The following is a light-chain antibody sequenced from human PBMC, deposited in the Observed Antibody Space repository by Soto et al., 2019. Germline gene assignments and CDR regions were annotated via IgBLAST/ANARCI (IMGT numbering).Light chain of an antibody. Sequence: DIQLTQSPSFLSASVGDRVTITCRASQGISTYLAWYLQRPGKAPKLRIYGASTLQSGVPSRFSGSGSVTECTLTISSLQPEDFGTYYCQQLNSDWYAFGQGTKLEIK. V-gene: IGKV1-9*01. J-gene: IGKJ2*01. CDR2: GAS. CDR1: QGISTY. CDR3: QQLNSDWYA.